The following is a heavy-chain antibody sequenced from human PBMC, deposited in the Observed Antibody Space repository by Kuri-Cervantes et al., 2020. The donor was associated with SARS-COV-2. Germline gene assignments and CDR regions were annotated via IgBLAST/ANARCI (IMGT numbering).Heavy chain of an antibody. CDR1: GGSISSSSYY. J-gene: IGHJ4*02. CDR2: TYYSGST. V-gene: IGHV4-39*07. D-gene: IGHD6-19*01. CDR3: ATISASYSSGWYALY. Sequence: LRLSCTVAGGSISSSSYYWGWVRQPPGKGLEWIGSTYYSGSTYYNPSLKSRVTISVDRSKNQFSLKLSSVTAADTAVYYCATISASYSSGWYALYWGQGTLVTVSS.